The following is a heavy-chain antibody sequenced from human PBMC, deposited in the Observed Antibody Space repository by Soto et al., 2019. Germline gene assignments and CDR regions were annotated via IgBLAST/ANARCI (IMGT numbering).Heavy chain of an antibody. CDR2: ISKDGSVK. CDR3: TGEVASGY. J-gene: IGHJ4*02. V-gene: IGHV3-30*03. D-gene: IGHD2-8*02. CDR1: GFTFSSYG. Sequence: QVQLVESGGGVVQPGRSLRLSCAASGFTFSSYGMHWVRQARGKGLEWVAVISKDGSVKYYAESVKGRFTISRDNSKNTLYLHMNSLGAEDTAAYYCTGEVASGYWGQGTLVTVSS.